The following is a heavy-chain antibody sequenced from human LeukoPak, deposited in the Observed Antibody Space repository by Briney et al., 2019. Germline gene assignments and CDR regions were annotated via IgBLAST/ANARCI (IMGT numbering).Heavy chain of an antibody. CDR2: IRYDGSDK. CDR3: ARPLHYDFWSDGYFQH. CDR1: GFTFSSYG. V-gene: IGHV3-30*02. D-gene: IGHD3-3*01. Sequence: GGSLRLSCAASGFTFSSYGIHWVRQAPVKGLEWVAFIRYDGSDKYFADIVKGRFTISRDNAKNSLYLQMNSLRAEDTAVYYCARPLHYDFWSDGYFQHWGQGTLVTVSS. J-gene: IGHJ1*01.